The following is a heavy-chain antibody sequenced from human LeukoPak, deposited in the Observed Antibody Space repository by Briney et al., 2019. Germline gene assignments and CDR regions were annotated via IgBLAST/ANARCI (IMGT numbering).Heavy chain of an antibody. CDR1: GFTVSSNY. V-gene: IGHV3-21*01. CDR2: ISGGSNYI. J-gene: IGHJ1*01. Sequence: GGSLRLSCAASGFTVSSNYMSWVRQAPGKGLVWVSSISGGSNYIYYGDSVKGRFTISRDNAKNSLYLQMNSLRAEDTAVYYCARDFGDSSEFFQHWGQGTLVTASS. CDR3: ARDFGDSSEFFQH. D-gene: IGHD6-13*01.